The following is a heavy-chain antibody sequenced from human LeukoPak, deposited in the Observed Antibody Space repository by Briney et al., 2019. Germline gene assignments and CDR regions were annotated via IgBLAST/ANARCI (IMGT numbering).Heavy chain of an antibody. Sequence: PGGSLRLSCAASGFTFSSYWMHWVRQAPGKGLVWVSRINTDGSNTNYADSVKGRFTISRDNSKNTLYVQMNSLRAEDTATYYCAKARYSGYDYGRGKDYYYYMDVWGKGTTVTVSS. V-gene: IGHV3-74*01. CDR2: INTDGSNT. D-gene: IGHD5-12*01. J-gene: IGHJ6*03. CDR1: GFTFSSYW. CDR3: AKARYSGYDYGRGKDYYYYMDV.